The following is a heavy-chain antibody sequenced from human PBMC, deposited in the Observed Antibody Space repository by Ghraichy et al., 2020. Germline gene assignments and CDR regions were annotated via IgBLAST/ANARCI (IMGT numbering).Heavy chain of an antibody. CDR3: ARAIPLSGSYYSGYYYGMDV. Sequence: ASVKVSCKASGYTFTGYYMHWVRQAPGQGLEWMGWINPNSGGTNYAQKFQGRVTMTRDTSISTAYMELSRLRSDDTAVYYCARAIPLSGSYYSGYYYGMDVWGQGTTVTVSS. V-gene: IGHV1-2*02. J-gene: IGHJ6*02. D-gene: IGHD1-26*01. CDR2: INPNSGGT. CDR1: GYTFTGYY.